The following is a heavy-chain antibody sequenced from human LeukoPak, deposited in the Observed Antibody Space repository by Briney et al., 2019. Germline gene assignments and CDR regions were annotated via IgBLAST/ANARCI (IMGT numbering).Heavy chain of an antibody. CDR2: IRYDGSNK. CDR3: AKGMGYYGSGSYSNDYYYYMDV. V-gene: IGHV3-30*02. J-gene: IGHJ6*03. Sequence: GGSLRLSCSASGFTFSHYGMHWVRQAPGKGLEWVAFIRYDGSNKYYADSVKGRFTISRDNSKNTLYLQMNSLRAEDTAVYYCAKGMGYYGSGSYSNDYYYYMDVWGKGTTVTVSS. CDR1: GFTFSHYG. D-gene: IGHD3-10*01.